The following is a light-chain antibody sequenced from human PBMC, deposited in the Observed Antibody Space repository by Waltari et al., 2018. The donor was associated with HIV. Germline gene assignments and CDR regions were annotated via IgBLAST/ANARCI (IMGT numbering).Light chain of an antibody. CDR3: RQHNNYPRT. V-gene: IGKV1-17*01. CDR1: QGIRNN. Sequence: DIQMTQSPSSLSASVGDRVTITCRASQGIRNNLGWFQQKPGKAPQRLIFGASSLHPGVPSRFCGSGSGTEVALTISSLQPEDFATYCCRQHNNYPRTFGRGTKVEIK. J-gene: IGKJ1*01. CDR2: GAS.